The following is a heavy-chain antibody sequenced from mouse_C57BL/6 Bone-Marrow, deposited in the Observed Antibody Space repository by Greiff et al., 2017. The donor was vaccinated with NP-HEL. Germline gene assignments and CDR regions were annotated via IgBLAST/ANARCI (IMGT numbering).Heavy chain of an antibody. V-gene: IGHV1-72*01. Sequence: QVQLQQPGAELVKPGASVKLSCKASGYTFTSYWMHWVKQRPGRGLEWIGRIDPNSGGTKYNEKFKSKATLTVDKPSSTAYMQLSSLTSEDSAVYYCACASGGWHHGGRYFDVWGTGTTVTVSS. J-gene: IGHJ1*03. CDR1: GYTFTSYW. D-gene: IGHD1-3*01. CDR2: IDPNSGGT. CDR3: ACASGGWHHGGRYFDV.